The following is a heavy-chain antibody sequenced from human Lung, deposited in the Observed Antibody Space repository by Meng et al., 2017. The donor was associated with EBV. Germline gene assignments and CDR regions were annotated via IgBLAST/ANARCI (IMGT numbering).Heavy chain of an antibody. Sequence: GAGLLQSSETLARPLAVSGGYFNDYLWNWIRQGPGKGPEWIGGIIHGGTTNYNPSLKSRVTISVDTSQNQFSLQLTSVTAADTAIYYCAREWGHSDNWYNYFDPWGQGTLVTVSS. CDR2: IIHGGTT. CDR3: AREWGHSDNWYNYFDP. J-gene: IGHJ5*02. CDR1: GGYFNDYL. D-gene: IGHD1-20*01. V-gene: IGHV4-34*12.